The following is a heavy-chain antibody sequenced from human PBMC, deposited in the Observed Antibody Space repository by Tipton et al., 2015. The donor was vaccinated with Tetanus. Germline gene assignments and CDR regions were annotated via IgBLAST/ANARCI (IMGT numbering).Heavy chain of an antibody. V-gene: IGHV4-39*01. CDR1: GGSISGSEYY. CDR2: IYVSGTT. D-gene: IGHD5-12*01. CDR3: ARPSRRYGGYLY. Sequence: TLSLTCTVSGGSISGSEYYWGWIRQPPGKGREWIGSIYVSGTTYYFPSLKSRVTISIDTSMNQLSLKLSSVTAADTAVYYCARPSRRYGGYLYWGQGTLVTVSS. J-gene: IGHJ4*02.